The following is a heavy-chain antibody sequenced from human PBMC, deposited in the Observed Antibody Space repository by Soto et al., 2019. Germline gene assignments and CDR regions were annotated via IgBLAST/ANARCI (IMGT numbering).Heavy chain of an antibody. CDR1: GFSLSTSGVS. CDR2: IYWNDDK. CDR3: APCVMDTAMETVDYYCYYDMDV. V-gene: IGHV2-5*01. Sequence: SGPTLVNPTETLTLTCTFSGFSLSTSGVSVRWIRQPPGKALEWLALIYWNDDKRYSPSLKSRLTITKDTSKNKVVLTMTNMDHVDTATYYRAPCVMDTAMETVDYYCYYDMDVWGQGTTVTVSS. J-gene: IGHJ6*02. D-gene: IGHD5-18*01.